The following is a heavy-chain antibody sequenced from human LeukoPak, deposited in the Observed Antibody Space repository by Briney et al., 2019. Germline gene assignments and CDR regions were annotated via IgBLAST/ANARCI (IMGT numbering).Heavy chain of an antibody. D-gene: IGHD5-24*01. CDR1: GGSISSSSYY. CDR3: ARLGTEMATTLDY. Sequence: SETLSLTCTVSGGSISSSSYYWGWIRQPPGKGLEWIGSIYYSGSTYYNPSLKSRVTISVDTSKNQFSLKLSSVTAADTAVYYCARLGTEMATTLDYWGQGTLVTVSS. CDR2: IYYSGST. J-gene: IGHJ4*02. V-gene: IGHV4-39*01.